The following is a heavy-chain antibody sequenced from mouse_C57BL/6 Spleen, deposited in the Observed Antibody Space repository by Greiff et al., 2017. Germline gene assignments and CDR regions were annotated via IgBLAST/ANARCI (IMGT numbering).Heavy chain of an antibody. CDR1: GYSITSGYY. D-gene: IGHD1-1*01. Sequence: EVKLMESGPGLVKPSQSLSLTCSVTGYSITSGYYWNWIRQFPGNKLEWMGYISYDGSNNYNPSLKNRISITRDTSKNQFFLKLNSVTTEDTATYYCARRGFTTVGYFDYWGQGTTLTVSS. J-gene: IGHJ2*01. V-gene: IGHV3-6*01. CDR3: ARRGFTTVGYFDY. CDR2: ISYDGSN.